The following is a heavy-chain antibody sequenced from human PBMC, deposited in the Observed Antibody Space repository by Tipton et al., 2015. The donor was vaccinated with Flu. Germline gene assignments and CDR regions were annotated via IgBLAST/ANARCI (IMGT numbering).Heavy chain of an antibody. V-gene: IGHV4-59*01. Sequence: TLSLICTVSGGSISSYHWSWIRQSPGKGLEWIGYTSSSGSTNYNPSLKSRVTTSVDTSKNHFSLKLSSVTAADTAVYFCARARRFLEWQFYYYYMDVWGKGTTVTVSS. D-gene: IGHD3-3*01. CDR1: GGSISSYH. J-gene: IGHJ6*03. CDR3: ARARRFLEWQFYYYYMDV. CDR2: TSSSGST.